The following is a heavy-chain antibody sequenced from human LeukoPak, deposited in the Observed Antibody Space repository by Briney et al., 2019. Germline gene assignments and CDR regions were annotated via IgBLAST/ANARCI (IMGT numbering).Heavy chain of an antibody. CDR1: GFTFSSYA. CDR3: AKDTLIWGSSLFDY. J-gene: IGHJ4*02. D-gene: IGHD3-16*01. Sequence: PGGSLRLSCAASGFTFSSYAMSWVRQAPGKGLEWVSAISGSGGSTYYADSAKGRFTISRDNSKNTLYLQMNSLRAEDTAVYYCAKDTLIWGSSLFDYWGQGTLVTVSS. CDR2: ISGSGGST. V-gene: IGHV3-23*01.